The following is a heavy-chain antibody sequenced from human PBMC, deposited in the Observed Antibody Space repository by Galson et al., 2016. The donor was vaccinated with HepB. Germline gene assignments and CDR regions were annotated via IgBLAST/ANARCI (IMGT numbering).Heavy chain of an antibody. CDR1: GFSFSSFW. J-gene: IGHJ6*02. Sequence: SLRLSCAASGFSFSSFWMYWVRQAPGKGLVWVSRLNPDGSTTTYADSVKGRFTISRDNARNTLYLQMNSLRADDTAVYYCVKWWPDVVFSGGPTIPELYGMDVWGQGTTVIVSS. CDR2: LNPDGSTT. D-gene: IGHD2-8*01. V-gene: IGHV3-74*01. CDR3: VKWWPDVVFSGGPTIPELYGMDV.